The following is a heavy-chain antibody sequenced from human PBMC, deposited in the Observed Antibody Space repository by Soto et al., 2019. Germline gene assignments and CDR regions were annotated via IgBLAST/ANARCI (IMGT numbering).Heavy chain of an antibody. CDR3: AKSGRYYDSSGLRP. V-gene: IGHV3-23*01. Sequence: GGSLRLSCTASGFTFSSHAMTWVRQAPGKGLEWVSGLSDSGDSIYYADSVKGRFTIYRDNSMNTLYLQMNTLRVEDTAVYYCAKSGRYYDSSGLRPWGQGTLVTVSS. D-gene: IGHD3-22*01. CDR1: GFTFSSHA. J-gene: IGHJ5*02. CDR2: LSDSGDSI.